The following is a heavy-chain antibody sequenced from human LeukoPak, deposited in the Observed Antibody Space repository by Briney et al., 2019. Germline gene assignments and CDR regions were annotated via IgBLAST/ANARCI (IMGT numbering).Heavy chain of an antibody. CDR2: ISGSGGKT. CDR1: GFTVSSNY. Sequence: PGGSLRLSCAASGFTVSSNYMTWVRQAPGKGLEWVSLISGSGGKTYYADSVKGRFTISRDNSKNTLSLQMNSLRAEDTAVYYCAKDVRVGGGGMDVWGQGTPVTVSS. D-gene: IGHD1-26*01. CDR3: AKDVRVGGGGMDV. V-gene: IGHV3-23*01. J-gene: IGHJ6*02.